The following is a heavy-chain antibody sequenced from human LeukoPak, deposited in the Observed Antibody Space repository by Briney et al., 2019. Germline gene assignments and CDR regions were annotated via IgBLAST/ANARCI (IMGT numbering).Heavy chain of an antibody. V-gene: IGHV1-69*04. CDR2: IIPILGIA. D-gene: IGHD1-26*01. CDR3: ARGSGGGSYPYFDY. Sequence: SVKVSCKASGGTFSSYAISWVRQAPGQGLEWMGRIIPILGIANYAQKFQGRVTITADKSTSTAYMELSSLRSEDTAVYYCARGSGGGSYPYFDYWGQGTLVTVSS. CDR1: GGTFSSYA. J-gene: IGHJ4*02.